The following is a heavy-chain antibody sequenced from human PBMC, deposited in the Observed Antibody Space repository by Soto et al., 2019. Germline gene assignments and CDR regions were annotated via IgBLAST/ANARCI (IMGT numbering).Heavy chain of an antibody. V-gene: IGHV4-31*03. CDR1: VGSVSSGGYY. J-gene: IGHJ5*02. Sequence: PSETLSLTCTVSVGSVSSGGYYWSWILQHPGKGLEWIGYIYYSGSTYYNPSLKSRVTISVDTSKNQFSLKLSSVTAADTAVYYCARGGIFYGSGINWFDPWGQGTLVTVSS. CDR2: IYYSGST. CDR3: ARGGIFYGSGINWFDP. D-gene: IGHD3-10*01.